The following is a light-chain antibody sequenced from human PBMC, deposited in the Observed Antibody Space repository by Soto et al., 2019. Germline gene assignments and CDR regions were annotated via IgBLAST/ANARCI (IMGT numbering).Light chain of an antibody. V-gene: IGLV2-8*01. Sequence: QYALTQPPSASGSPGQSVAISCTGTSSDVGGYSYVSWYQQHPGKAPKLMIYEVSKRPSGVPDRFSGSKSGNTASLTVSGLQAEDEADYYCSSYARNRDVLFGGGTKLTVL. J-gene: IGLJ2*01. CDR2: EVS. CDR1: SSDVGGYSY. CDR3: SSYARNRDVL.